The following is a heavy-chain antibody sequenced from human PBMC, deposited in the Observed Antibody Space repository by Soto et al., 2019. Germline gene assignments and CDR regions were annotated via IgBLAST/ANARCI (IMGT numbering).Heavy chain of an antibody. CDR2: INHSGST. Sequence: SETLSLTCTVSGGSISGYYWSWIRQPPGKGLEWIGEINHSGSTNYNPSLKSRVTISVDTSKNQFSLKLSSVTAADTAVYYCARGRLLRWFDPWGQGTLVTVSS. CDR3: ARGRLLRWFDP. V-gene: IGHV4-34*01. J-gene: IGHJ5*02. D-gene: IGHD2-21*02. CDR1: GGSISGYY.